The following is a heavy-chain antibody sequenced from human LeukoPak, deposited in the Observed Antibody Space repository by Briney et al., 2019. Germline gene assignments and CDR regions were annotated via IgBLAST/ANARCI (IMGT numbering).Heavy chain of an antibody. V-gene: IGHV3-21*01. D-gene: IGHD2-21*02. Sequence: GGSLRLSCAASGFTFSSYNMNWVRQAPEKGLEWISSISGSVYTYYADSVKGRFTIPRDNAKNSLYLQMNSLRADDTAMYYCVRIPNTANFPNWFDPWGQGTLVTVSS. CDR1: GFTFSSYN. CDR2: ISGSVYT. CDR3: VRIPNTANFPNWFDP. J-gene: IGHJ5*02.